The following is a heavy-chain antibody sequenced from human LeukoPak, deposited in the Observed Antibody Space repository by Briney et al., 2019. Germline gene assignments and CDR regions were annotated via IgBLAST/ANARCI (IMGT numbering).Heavy chain of an antibody. V-gene: IGHV3-48*04. CDR3: ARDQYYDFWSGYYLFDY. D-gene: IGHD3-3*01. J-gene: IGHJ4*02. CDR2: ISSSGSTI. CDR1: GFTFSSYS. Sequence: GGSLRLSCAASGFTFSSYSMNWVRQAPGKGLEWVSYISSSGSTIYYADSVKGRFTISRDNAKNSLYLQMNSLRAEDTAVYYCARDQYYDFWSGYYLFDYWGQGTLVTVSS.